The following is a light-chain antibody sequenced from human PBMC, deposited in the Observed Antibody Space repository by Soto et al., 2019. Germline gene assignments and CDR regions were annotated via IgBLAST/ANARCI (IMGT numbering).Light chain of an antibody. CDR3: SSYASSTTVV. Sequence: QSVLTQPASVSGSPGQSITISCTGTSSDVGGYNYVSWYQQHPGTAPKLMIYEVSNRPSGVSDRFSGSKSDNTASLTISGLQAEDEADYYCSSYASSTTVVFGGGTKVTVL. V-gene: IGLV2-14*01. CDR2: EVS. CDR1: SSDVGGYNY. J-gene: IGLJ2*01.